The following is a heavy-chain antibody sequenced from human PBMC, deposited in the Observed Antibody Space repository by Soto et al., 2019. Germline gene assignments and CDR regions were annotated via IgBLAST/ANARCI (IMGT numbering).Heavy chain of an antibody. CDR1: GFTFSSYA. Sequence: GGSLRLSCAASGFTFSSYAMHWVRQAPGKGLEWVAVISYDGSNKYYADSVKGRFTISRDNSKNTLYLQMNSLRAEDTAVYYCARGRRVLVVVAATRRPFDYWGQGTLVTVSS. J-gene: IGHJ4*02. V-gene: IGHV3-30-3*01. CDR2: ISYDGSNK. D-gene: IGHD2-15*01. CDR3: ARGRRVLVVVAATRRPFDY.